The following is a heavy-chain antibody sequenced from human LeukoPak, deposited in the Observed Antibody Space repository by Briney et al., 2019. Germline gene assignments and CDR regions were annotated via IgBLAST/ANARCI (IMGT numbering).Heavy chain of an antibody. CDR3: AKLAFYETSAPLRDISF. CDR2: IRPTGTNT. Sequence: GGSLRLSCAASGFPFNTYAMSWVRQAPGKGLEYISVIRPTGTNTYYASSVKGRSTISRDDSRTTVYLQMSSLRAEDTAIYYCAKLAFYETSAPLRDISFWGQGTLVTVSS. J-gene: IGHJ4*02. V-gene: IGHV3-23*01. CDR1: GFPFNTYA. D-gene: IGHD3-3*02.